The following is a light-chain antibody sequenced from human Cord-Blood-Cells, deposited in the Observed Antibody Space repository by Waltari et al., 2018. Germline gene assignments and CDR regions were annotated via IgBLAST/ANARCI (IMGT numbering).Light chain of an antibody. CDR1: QSIRSY. V-gene: IGKV1-39*01. Sequence: DIQMTQSPSSLSASVGDRVTITCRASQSIRSYLNWYQQKPEKAPKLLIYAASSLQSGVPSRFSGSGSGTDFTLTISSLQPEDFATYYCQQSYSTPLYTFGQGTKLEIK. CDR2: AAS. J-gene: IGKJ2*01. CDR3: QQSYSTPLYT.